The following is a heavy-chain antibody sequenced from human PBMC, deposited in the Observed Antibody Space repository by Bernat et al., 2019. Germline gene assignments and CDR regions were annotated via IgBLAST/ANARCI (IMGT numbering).Heavy chain of an antibody. J-gene: IGHJ4*02. V-gene: IGHV3-74*03. CDR1: GFTFSTSW. CDR2: IKSDGSIT. CDR3: AKDGNFDLDY. Sequence: EVQLVESGGGLVQPGGSLRLSCAASGFTFSTSWMHWVRQVPGKGLEWVSRIKSDGSITTYADSVKGRFTISRDNAKNTLYLQMNSLRPDDTAVYFCAKDGNFDLDYWGQGTLVTVSS. D-gene: IGHD1-7*01.